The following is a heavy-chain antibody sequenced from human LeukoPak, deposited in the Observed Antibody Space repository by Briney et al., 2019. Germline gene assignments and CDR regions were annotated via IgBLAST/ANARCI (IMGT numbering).Heavy chain of an antibody. D-gene: IGHD4-17*01. CDR2: IYSGGST. V-gene: IGHV3-66*01. CDR1: GFTDSSNY. CDR3: AFGDYAYYFDY. J-gene: IGHJ4*02. Sequence: GGSLTLFCAASGFTDSSNYKSWVRQAPGKGLEWVSVIYSGGSTYYADSVKGRFTISRDNYKNTLYLQMNSLRAEDTAVYYCAFGDYAYYFDYWGQGTLVTVSS.